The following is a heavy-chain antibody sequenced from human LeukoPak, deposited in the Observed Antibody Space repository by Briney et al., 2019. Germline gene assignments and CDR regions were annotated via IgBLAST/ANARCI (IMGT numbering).Heavy chain of an antibody. CDR2: ISSSSSYI. Sequence: GGSLRLSCAASGFTFSSYSMNWVRQAPGKGLEWVSSISSSSSYIYYADSVRGRFTISRDNSKNTLYLQMNSLRAEDTAVYYCAKRVGSYGHFDYWGQGTLVTVSS. CDR3: AKRVGSYGHFDY. J-gene: IGHJ4*02. D-gene: IGHD5-18*01. V-gene: IGHV3-21*04. CDR1: GFTFSSYS.